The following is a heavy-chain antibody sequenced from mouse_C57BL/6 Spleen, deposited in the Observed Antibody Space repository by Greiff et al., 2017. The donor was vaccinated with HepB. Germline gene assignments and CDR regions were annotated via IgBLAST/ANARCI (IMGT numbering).Heavy chain of an antibody. CDR1: GYTFTSYW. J-gene: IGHJ3*01. Sequence: QVQLQQPGAELVRPGSSVKLSCKASGYTFTSYWMDWVKQRPGQGLEWIGNIYPSDSETHYNQKFKDKATLTVDKSSSTAYMQLSSMTSEDSAVYYCARSLRWFAYWGQGTLVTVSA. CDR2: IYPSDSET. V-gene: IGHV1-61*01. D-gene: IGHD1-1*01. CDR3: ARSLRWFAY.